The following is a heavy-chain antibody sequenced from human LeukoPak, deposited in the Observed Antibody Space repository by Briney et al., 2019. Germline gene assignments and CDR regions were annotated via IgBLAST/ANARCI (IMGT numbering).Heavy chain of an antibody. CDR3: ARDSGEGGTSDY. Sequence: GSLRLSCAASGFTFSSYSMNWVRQAPGKGLEWVSHINIVNNAIYYSDSVKGRFPISRDNAKNSLYLQMNSLRAEDTAVYYCARDSGEGGTSDYWGQGTLVSVSS. J-gene: IGHJ4*02. CDR2: INIVNNAI. CDR1: GFTFSSYS. D-gene: IGHD1-26*01. V-gene: IGHV3-48*04.